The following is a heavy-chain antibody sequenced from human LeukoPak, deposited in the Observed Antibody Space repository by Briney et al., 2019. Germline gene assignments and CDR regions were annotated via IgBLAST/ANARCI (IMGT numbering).Heavy chain of an antibody. D-gene: IGHD5-24*01. CDR1: GASISSHY. CDR3: ARTSWLQSSFYFEY. J-gene: IGHJ4*02. V-gene: IGHV4-59*08. Sequence: SETLSPTCTVSGASISSHYCSWIRQPPGKGLDWIGDIYFSGSTNYNPSLKSRVTISVDTSKNQFSLKLSSVTAADTAVYYCARTSWLQSSFYFEYWGQGALVTVSS. CDR2: IYFSGST.